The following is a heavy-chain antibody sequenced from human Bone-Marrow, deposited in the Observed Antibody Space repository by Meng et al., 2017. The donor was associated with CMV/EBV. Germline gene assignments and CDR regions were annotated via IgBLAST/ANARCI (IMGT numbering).Heavy chain of an antibody. Sequence: GSLRLSCTVSGGSVSSGSYYWSWIRQPPGKGLEWIGYIYYSGSTNYNPSLKSRVTISVDTSKNEFSLKLSSVTDADTAVYYCARDTHIVVAPAAIYYYYGMDVWGQGTTVTVSS. CDR2: IYYSGST. D-gene: IGHD2-2*01. V-gene: IGHV4-61*01. CDR1: GGSVSSGSYY. J-gene: IGHJ6*02. CDR3: ARDTHIVVAPAAIYYYYGMDV.